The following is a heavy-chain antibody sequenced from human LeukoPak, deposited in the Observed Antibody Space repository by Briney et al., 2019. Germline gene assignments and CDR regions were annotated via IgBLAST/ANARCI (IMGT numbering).Heavy chain of an antibody. CDR2: INQDGSET. Sequence: TGGSLRLSCAASGFTFSDYWMSWVRQAPGKGLVWVANINQDGSETYYVDSVEGRFTISRDNAKNSLFLQMSSLRAEDTAVYFCSGDPGDYWGQGTLVTVSS. V-gene: IGHV3-7*04. CDR3: SGDPGDY. D-gene: IGHD7-27*01. CDR1: GFTFSDYW. J-gene: IGHJ4*02.